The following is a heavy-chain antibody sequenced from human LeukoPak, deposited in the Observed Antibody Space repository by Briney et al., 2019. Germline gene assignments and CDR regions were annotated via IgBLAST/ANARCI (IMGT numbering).Heavy chain of an antibody. V-gene: IGHV3-7*04. J-gene: IGHJ4*02. Sequence: GGSLRLSCAASGFPFSSYWMTWVRQAPGKGLEWVANIKQDGSKKSYVDSVKGRFTISRDNAKNSLYLQMNSLRAEDTAIYYCTRVGYIDEGIDYWGQGTLVTVSS. CDR1: GFPFSSYW. D-gene: IGHD5-24*01. CDR2: IKQDGSKK. CDR3: TRVGYIDEGIDY.